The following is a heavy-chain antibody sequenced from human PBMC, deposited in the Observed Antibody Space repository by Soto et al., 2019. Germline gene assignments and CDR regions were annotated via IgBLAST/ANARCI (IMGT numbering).Heavy chain of an antibody. J-gene: IGHJ4*02. CDR2: IYYSGST. D-gene: IGHD5-18*01. CDR1: GGSISSYY. CDR3: ARVEGGYSYGMDY. Sequence: KTSETLSLTCTVSGGSISSYYWSWIRQPPGKGLEWIGYIYYSGSTNYNPSLKSRVTISVDTSKNQFSLKLSSVTAADTAVYYCARVEGGYSYGMDYWGQGTLVTVSS. V-gene: IGHV4-59*01.